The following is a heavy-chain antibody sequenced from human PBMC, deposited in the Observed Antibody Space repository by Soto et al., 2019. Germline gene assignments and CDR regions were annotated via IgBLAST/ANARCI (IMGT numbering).Heavy chain of an antibody. Sequence: GESLKISCKGSGYTFTRYWIGWVRQMPGKGLEWMGIIHPGDSDTRYSPSFQGQVTISADKSISTAYLQWSSLKASDTAVYYCARGGGVGATPLKRAFDYWGQGTLVTVSS. CDR1: GYTFTRYW. CDR2: IHPGDSDT. D-gene: IGHD1-26*01. J-gene: IGHJ4*02. CDR3: ARGGGVGATPLKRAFDY. V-gene: IGHV5-51*01.